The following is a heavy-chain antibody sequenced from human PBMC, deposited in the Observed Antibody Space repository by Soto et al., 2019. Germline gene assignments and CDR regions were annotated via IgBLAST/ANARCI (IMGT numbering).Heavy chain of an antibody. D-gene: IGHD6-25*01. V-gene: IGHV1-69*13. CDR2: LIPIFGTA. CDR1: GGTFSSYA. J-gene: IGHJ4*02. CDR3: ASFITGVTPATFNY. Sequence: VKVSCKASGGTFSSYAISWVRQAPGQELEWMGGLIPIFGTANYAQKLQGRVTITADESTSTAYMELSSLRSEDTAVYFCASFITGVTPATFNYWGQGTLDTGSS.